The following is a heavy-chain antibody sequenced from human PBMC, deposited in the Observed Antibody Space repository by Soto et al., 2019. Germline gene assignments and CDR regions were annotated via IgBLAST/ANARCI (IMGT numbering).Heavy chain of an antibody. CDR1: GFSLSTSGMR. J-gene: IGHJ5*02. CDR2: MDWDDDK. V-gene: IGHV2-70*04. CDR3: AKTGTDGSWFDP. Sequence: SGPTLVNPTQTLTLTCTFSGFSLSTSGMRVSWIRQPPGKALQWLARMDWDDDKFYTTSLRTRLTISKDTSKNQVVLTMTNMDPVDTATYYCAKTGTDGSWFDPWGQGTLVTVSS. D-gene: IGHD1-1*01.